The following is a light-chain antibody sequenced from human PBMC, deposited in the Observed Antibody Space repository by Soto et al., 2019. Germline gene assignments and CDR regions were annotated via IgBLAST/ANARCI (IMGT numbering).Light chain of an antibody. V-gene: IGKV1-39*01. CDR1: QSISSY. J-gene: IGKJ1*01. CDR2: AAS. Sequence: DIQMTQSPSSLSASVGDRVTITCRASQSISSYLNWYQQKPGKAPKLLSYAASSLQSGVPSRFSGSGSGTDFTLTISSLQPDDFATYYCQQSYSTLRTFGQGTTVEIK. CDR3: QQSYSTLRT.